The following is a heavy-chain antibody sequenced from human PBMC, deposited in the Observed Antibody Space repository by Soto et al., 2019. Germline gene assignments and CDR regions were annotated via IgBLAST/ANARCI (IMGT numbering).Heavy chain of an antibody. CDR3: ARYTQQESNGYYPGGFDP. D-gene: IGHD3-22*01. CDR2: INPSNDNT. V-gene: IGHV1-18*01. Sequence: ATGNTSCKTSCDTFSSYCITWVRQAPGHGLEWMGWINPSNDNTNYAQKFRGRVTMTTDASTSTAHMELRSRKSDDTAVYYCARYTQQESNGYYPGGFDPGGQGTL. J-gene: IGHJ5*02. CDR1: CDTFSSYC.